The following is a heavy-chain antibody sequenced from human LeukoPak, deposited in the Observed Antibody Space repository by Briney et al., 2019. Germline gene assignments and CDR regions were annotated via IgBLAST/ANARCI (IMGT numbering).Heavy chain of an antibody. J-gene: IGHJ5*02. D-gene: IGHD5-18*01. V-gene: IGHV1-8*01. CDR2: MNPKSGNT. CDR1: GYTFTNYD. CDR3: ARVRAMTVMASNWFDP. Sequence: GASVKVPCKTSGYTFTNYDINWVRQATGQGLEWMGWMNPKSGNTGYAQKFQGRVTLSRNTSISTAYMELSSLRFEDTAVYYCARVRAMTVMASNWFDPWGQGTPVTVSS.